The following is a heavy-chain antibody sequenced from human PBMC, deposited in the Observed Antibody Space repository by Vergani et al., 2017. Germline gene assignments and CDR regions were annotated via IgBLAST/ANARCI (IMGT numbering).Heavy chain of an antibody. V-gene: IGHV4-59*01. CDR2: IYYSVST. Sequence: QVQLQESGPGLVKPSETLSLTCTVSGGSISSYYWSWIRQPPGKGLEWIGYIYYSVSTNYNPSLKSRVTISVDTSKNQFSLKLSSVTAADTAVYYCARDRGSSWPFDYWGQGTLVTVSS. CDR1: GGSISSYY. D-gene: IGHD6-13*01. CDR3: ARDRGSSWPFDY. J-gene: IGHJ4*02.